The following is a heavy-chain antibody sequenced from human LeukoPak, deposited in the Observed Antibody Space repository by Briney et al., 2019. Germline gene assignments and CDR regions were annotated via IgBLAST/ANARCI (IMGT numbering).Heavy chain of an antibody. CDR1: GFTFSSYA. J-gene: IGHJ4*02. Sequence: PGGSLRLSCAASGFTFSSYAMSWVRQPPGRGLEWIGSIYYSGSTYYNPSLKSRVTISVDTSKNQFSLKLSSVTAADTAVYYCARGFTLDYWGQGTLVTVSS. CDR2: IYYSGST. V-gene: IGHV4-39*07. CDR3: ARGFTLDY.